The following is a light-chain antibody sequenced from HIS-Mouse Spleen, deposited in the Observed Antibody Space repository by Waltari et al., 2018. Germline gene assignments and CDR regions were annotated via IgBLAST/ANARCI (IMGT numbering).Light chain of an antibody. CDR1: SSDVGGYNY. Sequence: QSALTQPASVSGSPGQSITISCTGPSSDVGGYNYVSWYQQHPGKAPNLMIYDVSNRPSGVSNRFSGSKSGNTASLTISGLQAEDEADYYCSSYTSSSTRVFGGGTKLTVL. CDR2: DVS. J-gene: IGLJ3*02. V-gene: IGLV2-14*03. CDR3: SSYTSSSTRV.